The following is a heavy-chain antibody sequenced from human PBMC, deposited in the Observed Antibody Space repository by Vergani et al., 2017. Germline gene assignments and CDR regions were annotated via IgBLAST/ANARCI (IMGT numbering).Heavy chain of an antibody. CDR3: ARGSSIAARPFNYMDV. CDR2: IYHSGGT. V-gene: IGHV4-30-2*01. J-gene: IGHJ6*03. CDR1: GGSISSGGYS. Sequence: QMQLQESGSGLVKPSQTLSLTCAVSGGSISSGGYSWSWIRQPPGKGLEWIGYIYHSGGTYYNPSLRSRVTISVDRSKNQFSLKLSSVTAADTAVYYCARGSSIAARPFNYMDVWGKGTTVTVSS. D-gene: IGHD6-6*01.